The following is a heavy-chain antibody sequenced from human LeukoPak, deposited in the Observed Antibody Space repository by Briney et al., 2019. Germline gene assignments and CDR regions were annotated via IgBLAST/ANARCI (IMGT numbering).Heavy chain of an antibody. J-gene: IGHJ4*02. CDR1: GFTVSSNY. Sequence: GGSLRLSCAASGFTVSSNYMNWVRQAPGKGLEWVSVIYSGGDTYYADSVKGRFTISRHNSKNTVYLQMNSLRPDDTAVYYCAREGDNWSHLWGQGTLVTVSS. CDR3: AREGDNWSHL. D-gene: IGHD1-20*01. CDR2: IYSGGDT. V-gene: IGHV3-53*04.